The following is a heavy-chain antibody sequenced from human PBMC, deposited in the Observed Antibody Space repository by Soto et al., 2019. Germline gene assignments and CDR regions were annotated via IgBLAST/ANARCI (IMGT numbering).Heavy chain of an antibody. J-gene: IGHJ4*02. CDR3: ARDSDYGDYLIEY. CDR2: ISSSSSYI. Sequence: EVQLVESGGGLVKPGGSLRLSCAASGFTFSSYSMNWVRQAPGKGLEWVSSISSSSSYIYYADSVKGRFTISRDNAKNSLYLQMNSLRAEDTAVYYCARDSDYGDYLIEYWGQGPLVTVSS. CDR1: GFTFSSYS. V-gene: IGHV3-21*01. D-gene: IGHD4-17*01.